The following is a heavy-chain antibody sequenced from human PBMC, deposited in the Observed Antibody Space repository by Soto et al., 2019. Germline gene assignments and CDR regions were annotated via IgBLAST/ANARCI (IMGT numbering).Heavy chain of an antibody. CDR1: GGTFSSYA. Sequence: SVKVSCKASGGTFSSYAISWVRQAPGQGLEWMGGIIPIFGTANYAQKFQGRVTITADESTSTAYMELSSLRSEDTAVYYCARYLSGFSSSRQRPTYYYYGMDVWGQGTTVTVAS. CDR2: IIPIFGTA. V-gene: IGHV1-69*13. CDR3: ARYLSGFSSSRQRPTYYYYGMDV. D-gene: IGHD6-13*01. J-gene: IGHJ6*02.